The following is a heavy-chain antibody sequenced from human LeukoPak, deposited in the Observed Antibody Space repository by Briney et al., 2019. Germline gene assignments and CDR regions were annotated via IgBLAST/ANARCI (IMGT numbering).Heavy chain of an antibody. J-gene: IGHJ4*02. CDR2: IIPILGIA. D-gene: IGHD3-22*01. Sequence: SVKVSYKASGGTFSSYAISWVRQAPGQGLEWMGRIIPILGIANYAQKFQGRVTITADKSTSTAYMELSSLRSEDTAVYYCANTILYYDSSGYWNWGQGTLVTVSS. V-gene: IGHV1-69*04. CDR1: GGTFSSYA. CDR3: ANTILYYDSSGYWN.